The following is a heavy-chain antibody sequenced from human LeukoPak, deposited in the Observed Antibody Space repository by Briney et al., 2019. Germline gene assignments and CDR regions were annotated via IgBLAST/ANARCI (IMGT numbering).Heavy chain of an antibody. Sequence: GASVKVSCKASGYTFTGYYMHWVRQAPGQGLEWMGWINPNSGGTNYAQKFQGRVTMTRDTSISTAYMELSRLRSDDTAVYYCAIPYSSGWYDYYYYYYMDVWGKGTTATVSS. CDR3: AIPYSSGWYDYYYYYYMDV. V-gene: IGHV1-2*02. J-gene: IGHJ6*03. CDR2: INPNSGGT. D-gene: IGHD6-19*01. CDR1: GYTFTGYY.